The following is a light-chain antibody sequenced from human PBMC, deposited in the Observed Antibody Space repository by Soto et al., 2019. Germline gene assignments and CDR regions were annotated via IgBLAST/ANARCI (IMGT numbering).Light chain of an antibody. J-gene: IGLJ3*02. CDR3: QSYDSSLNWV. V-gene: IGLV1-40*01. CDR1: SSNIGAGYD. Sequence: QSVLTQPPSVSGAPGQRVTISCTGSSSNIGAGYDVHWYQQLPGTAPRLLIYGKNFRPSGVPDRFSGSKSGTSASLAIVGLQAEDEADYYCQSYDSSLNWVFGGGTKVTVL. CDR2: GKN.